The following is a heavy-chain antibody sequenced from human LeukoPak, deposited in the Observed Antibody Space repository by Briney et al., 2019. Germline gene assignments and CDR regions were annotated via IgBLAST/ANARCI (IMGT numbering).Heavy chain of an antibody. V-gene: IGHV3-74*01. CDR3: ARDLRYYDILTGYMFDY. Sequence: GGSLTLSRAASGFTFSSYWMHWVRQAPGKGLVWVSRINTDGSSTSYADSVKGRFTISRGNAKNTLYLQMNSLRAEDTAVYYCARDLRYYDILTGYMFDYRGQGTLGPGSS. D-gene: IGHD3-9*01. CDR1: GFTFSSYW. CDR2: INTDGSST. J-gene: IGHJ4*02.